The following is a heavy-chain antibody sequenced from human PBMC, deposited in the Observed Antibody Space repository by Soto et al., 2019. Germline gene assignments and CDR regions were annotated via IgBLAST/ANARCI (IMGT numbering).Heavy chain of an antibody. V-gene: IGHV3-9*01. CDR2: ISSDCETI. CDR3: TKGGYVLILYFGTDV. D-gene: IGHD5-12*01. CDR1: GVTCHEYA. Sequence: EVQLIESGGGCVQPGTSLRDSCAACGVTCHEYAMHWVRQAPGKGLEWVSGISSDCETIAYANSVQGRFTVFRDNAKNSLYLQMNSLIAKYTALYYCTKGGYVLILYFGTDVWGQGPTVTVSS. J-gene: IGHJ6*02.